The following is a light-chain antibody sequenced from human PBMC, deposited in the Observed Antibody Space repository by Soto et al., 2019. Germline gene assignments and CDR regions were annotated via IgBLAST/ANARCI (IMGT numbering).Light chain of an antibody. CDR1: SRDVGGYNY. J-gene: IGLJ2*01. V-gene: IGLV2-14*01. CDR2: DVN. CDR3: SSYTGSSTV. Sequence: QSALTQPASVSGSPGQSITISCPGTSRDVGGYNYVSWYQQHPGKAPKFMIYDVNNRPSGVSNRFSGSKSGNTASLTISGLQAEDEADYYCSSYTGSSTVFGGGTKLTVL.